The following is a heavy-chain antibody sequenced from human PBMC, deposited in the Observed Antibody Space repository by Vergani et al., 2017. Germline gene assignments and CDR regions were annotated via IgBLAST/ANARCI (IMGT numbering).Heavy chain of an antibody. Sequence: QVQLQESGPGLVKPSQTLSLTCTVSGGSISSGGYYWSWIRQHPGKGLEWIGYIYYSGSTYYNPSLKSRVTISVDTSKNQFSLKLSSVTAADTAVYYCARGNQLEMATPVHIWGQGTMVTVSS. D-gene: IGHD5-24*01. CDR1: GGSISSGGYY. J-gene: IGHJ3*02. CDR3: ARGNQLEMATPVHI. CDR2: IYYSGST. V-gene: IGHV4-31*03.